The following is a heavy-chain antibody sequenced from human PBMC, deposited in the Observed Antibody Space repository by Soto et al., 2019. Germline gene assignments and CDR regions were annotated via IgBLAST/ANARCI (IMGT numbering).Heavy chain of an antibody. CDR3: ARGLGWSRRGGYSYGIDI. V-gene: IGHV4-34*01. Sequence: QVQLQQWGAGLLKPSETLSLTCAVYGGSFSGYYWSWIRQPPGKGLEWIGEINHSGSSNYNPSLKSRVSISVDPSNNQFALKLSAVTDADTDVYHCARGLGWSRRGGYSYGIDIWGQGTTVSVSS. D-gene: IGHD6-19*01. J-gene: IGHJ6*02. CDR2: INHSGSS. CDR1: GGSFSGYY.